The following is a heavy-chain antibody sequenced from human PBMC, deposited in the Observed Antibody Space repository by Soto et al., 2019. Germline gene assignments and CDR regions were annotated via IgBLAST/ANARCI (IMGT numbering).Heavy chain of an antibody. V-gene: IGHV4-31*03. J-gene: IGHJ4*01. D-gene: IGHD3-10*01. CDR1: GGSISSGGYY. CDR2: IYYSGST. Sequence: QVQLQESGPGLVKPSQTLSLTCTVSGGSISSGGYYWSWIRQHPGKGLEWIGYIYYSGSTYYNPSLKCRITMSADAAKNQFSLKLSSVTAADTAVYYCAGLDRGSGDFDYWGRGTLVTVCS. CDR3: AGLDRGSGDFDY.